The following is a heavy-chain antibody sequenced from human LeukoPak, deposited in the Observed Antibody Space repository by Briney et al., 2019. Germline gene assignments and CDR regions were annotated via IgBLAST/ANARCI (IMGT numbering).Heavy chain of an antibody. CDR2: ISSSSSYI. CDR1: GFTFSSYS. Sequence: PGGSLRLSCAASGFTFSSYSVNWVRQAPGKGLEWVSSISSSSSYIYYADSVKGRFTISRDNAKNSLYLQMNSLRAEDTAVYYCARDRPIYDSSGYYLYWGQGTLVTVSS. V-gene: IGHV3-21*01. D-gene: IGHD3-22*01. J-gene: IGHJ4*02. CDR3: ARDRPIYDSSGYYLY.